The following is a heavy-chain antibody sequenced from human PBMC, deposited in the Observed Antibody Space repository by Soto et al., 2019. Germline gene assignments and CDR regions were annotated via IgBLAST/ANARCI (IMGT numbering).Heavy chain of an antibody. CDR2: IYYSGST. Sequence: TLSLTCTVSGGSISSGGYYWSWIRQHPGKGLEWIGYIYYSGSTYYNPSLKSRVTISVDTSKNQFSLKLSSVTAADTAVYYCARERPGGMDVWGKGTTVTVSS. CDR3: ARERPGGMDV. J-gene: IGHJ6*04. CDR1: GGSISSGGYY. D-gene: IGHD3-10*01. V-gene: IGHV4-31*03.